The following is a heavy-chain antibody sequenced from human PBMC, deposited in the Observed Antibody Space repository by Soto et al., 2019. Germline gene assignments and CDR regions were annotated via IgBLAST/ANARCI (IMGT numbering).Heavy chain of an antibody. CDR2: ISYDGSNK. V-gene: IGHV3-30-3*01. J-gene: IGHJ6*02. CDR3: ARGMQWLVVFYYYYGMDV. CDR1: GFTFSSYA. Sequence: GGSLRLSCAASGFTFSSYAMHWVRQAPGKGLEWVAVISYDGSNKYYADSVKGRFTISRDNSKNTLYLQMNSLRAEDTAVYYCARGMQWLVVFYYYYGMDVWGQGTTVTVSS. D-gene: IGHD6-19*01.